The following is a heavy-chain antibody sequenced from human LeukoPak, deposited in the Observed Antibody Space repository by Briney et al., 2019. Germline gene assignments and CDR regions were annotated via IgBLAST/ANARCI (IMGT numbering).Heavy chain of an antibody. Sequence: GGSLRLSCAASGFTFSTYWMHWVRQAPGKGLAWVSRINRDGSSTSYADSVKGRFTISRDNAKNTLYLQMNSLRAEDTAVYYCARDRETYYDILIGYYTLGVAFDIWGEGTMVTVSS. V-gene: IGHV3-74*01. CDR1: GFTFSTYW. CDR3: ARDRETYYDILIGYYTLGVAFDI. J-gene: IGHJ3*02. CDR2: INRDGSST. D-gene: IGHD3-9*01.